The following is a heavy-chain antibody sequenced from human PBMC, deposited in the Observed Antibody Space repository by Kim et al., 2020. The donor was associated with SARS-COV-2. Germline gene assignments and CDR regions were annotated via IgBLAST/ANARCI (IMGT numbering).Heavy chain of an antibody. V-gene: IGHV1-18*01. CDR2: ISAYNGNT. D-gene: IGHD2-15*01. J-gene: IGHJ6*02. CDR3: ARGSGYYYYYCMDG. Sequence: ASVKVSCKAAGYTFTSYGISWVRQAPGQGLEWMGWISAYNGNTNYAQKLQGRVTMTTDTSTSTAYMELRSLRSDDTAVYYCARGSGYYYYYCMDGWGQGTTVTVSS. CDR1: GYTFTSYG.